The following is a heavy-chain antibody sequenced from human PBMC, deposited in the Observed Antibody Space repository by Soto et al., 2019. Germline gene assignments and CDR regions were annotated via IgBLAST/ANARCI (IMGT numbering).Heavy chain of an antibody. CDR2: IWSGGNNE. J-gene: IGHJ6*02. V-gene: IGHV3-33*01. CDR1: GFTCSDYG. CDR3: ARGFYGTGRYYTMYGMDV. D-gene: IGHD3-10*01. Sequence: QVQLVESGGGVVQPGKSLRLSCAASGFTCSDYGMHWVRQAPGKGLEWVSSIWSGGNNEAYLDSVKGRFTISRDNSKNTLYLQMNSLRVEDTAMYYCARGFYGTGRYYTMYGMDVWGQGTTVTVSS.